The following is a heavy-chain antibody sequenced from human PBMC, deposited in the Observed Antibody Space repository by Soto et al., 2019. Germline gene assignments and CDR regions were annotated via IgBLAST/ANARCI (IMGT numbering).Heavy chain of an antibody. J-gene: IGHJ6*02. CDR1: SGRLTNHS. V-gene: IGHV1-69*01. D-gene: IGHD6-6*01. Sequence: KVGNKGTSGRLTNHSINWERQAPGQGLEWMGGIIPIFGTANYAQKFQGRVTITADESTSTAYMELSSLRSEDTAVYYCAKAARYYYYYGMDVWGQGTTVTVSS. CDR2: IIPIFGTA. CDR3: AKAARYYYYYGMDV.